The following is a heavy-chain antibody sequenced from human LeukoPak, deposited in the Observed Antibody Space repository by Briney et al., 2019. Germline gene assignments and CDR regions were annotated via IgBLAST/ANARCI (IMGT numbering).Heavy chain of an antibody. V-gene: IGHV1-18*01. CDR2: INAYDGNT. D-gene: IGHD3-3*01. J-gene: IGHJ4*02. CDR3: ARVGTITIFGGDY. Sequence: GASVKVSCKASGYTFNSYGISWVRQAPGQGLEWMGYINAYDGNTNYAQNFRGRVTMTTDTSTTTGYMELRSLRSDDTAVYYCARVGTITIFGGDYWGQGTLVTVSS. CDR1: GYTFNSYG.